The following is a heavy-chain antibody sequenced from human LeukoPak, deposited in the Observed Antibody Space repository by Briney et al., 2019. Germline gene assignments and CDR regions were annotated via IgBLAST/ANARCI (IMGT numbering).Heavy chain of an antibody. J-gene: IGHJ5*02. CDR3: ARHPSGRMWLQQGGWFDP. CDR1: GGSISSISYY. D-gene: IGHD5-24*01. V-gene: IGHV4-39*01. Sequence: SETLSLTCTVSGGSISSISYYWGWIRQPPGKGLEWIGSMYHNGSTYYNPSLKSRVTISVDTSKNQFSLTLTSVTAADTAVYYCARHPSGRMWLQQGGWFDPWGQGTLVTVSS. CDR2: MYHNGST.